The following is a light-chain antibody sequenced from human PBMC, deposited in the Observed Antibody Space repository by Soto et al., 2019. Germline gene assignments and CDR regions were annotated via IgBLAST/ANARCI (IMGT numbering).Light chain of an antibody. CDR3: LQRSNWPRT. J-gene: IGKJ3*01. Sequence: EIVLTQSPATLSLSPGERAALSCRASQSVGSYLAWYQQKPGQAPRLLIYDASHRATGIPARFSGSGSGTDFTLTISSLEPEDFAVYYCLQRSNWPRTFGPGTKVDIK. CDR1: QSVGSY. CDR2: DAS. V-gene: IGKV3-11*01.